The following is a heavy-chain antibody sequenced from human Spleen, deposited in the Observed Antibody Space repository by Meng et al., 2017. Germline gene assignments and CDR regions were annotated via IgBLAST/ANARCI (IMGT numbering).Heavy chain of an antibody. Sequence: QVQLQESGPGLLKPSQTLSLTCTVSSGSITTYDYYWTWLRQPPGKGLEWIGYIYYSGSTYYNPSLTSRISMSVDPSKSQFSLKVSSVTAADTAVYFCARAPRGTYFDYWGQGTLVTVSS. J-gene: IGHJ4*02. D-gene: IGHD1-26*01. CDR2: IYYSGST. CDR3: ARAPRGTYFDY. CDR1: SGSITTYDYY. V-gene: IGHV4-30-4*01.